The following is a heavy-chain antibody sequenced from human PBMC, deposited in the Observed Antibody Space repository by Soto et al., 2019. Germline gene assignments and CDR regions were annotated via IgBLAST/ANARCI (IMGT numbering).Heavy chain of an antibody. V-gene: IGHV4-34*01. CDR1: GGSFSGHY. CDR2: INHSGTT. Sequence: QVQLQQWGAGLLKTSETLSLTCAVYGGSFSGHYWSWIRQPPGKGLEWIGEINHSGTTNYNPSLKSRVSMSVDTSKSQFSLRLSSVTAADTAVYYCARKSSLAARGLFRYNYYGMDVWGQGTTVTVSS. CDR3: ARKSSLAARGLFRYNYYGMDV. D-gene: IGHD6-6*01. J-gene: IGHJ6*02.